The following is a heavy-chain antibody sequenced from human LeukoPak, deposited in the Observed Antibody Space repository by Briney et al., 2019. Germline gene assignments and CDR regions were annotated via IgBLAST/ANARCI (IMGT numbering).Heavy chain of an antibody. J-gene: IGHJ1*01. CDR2: ISSSSSYI. CDR3: ARARSSGWYEEFQH. Sequence: PGGSLRLSCAASGFTVSSNYMNWVRQAPGKGLEWVSSISSSSSYIYYADSVKGRFTISRDNAKNSLYLQMNSLRAEDTAVYYCARARSSGWYEEFQHWGQGTLVTVSS. CDR1: GFTVSSNY. D-gene: IGHD6-19*01. V-gene: IGHV3-21*01.